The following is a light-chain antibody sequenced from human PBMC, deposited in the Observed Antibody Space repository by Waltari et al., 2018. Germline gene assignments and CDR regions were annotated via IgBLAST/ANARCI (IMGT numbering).Light chain of an antibody. Sequence: DIQMTQSPSSVSASVGDKVTITCRASRYISSRLAWFQQKPGTAPKLLVYGASNLQSGLPSRFSGSGSGTDFTLTINSLQPEDFATYYCQEATGFPPFTFGPGTKVDI. CDR2: GAS. J-gene: IGKJ3*01. V-gene: IGKV1D-12*01. CDR1: RYISSR. CDR3: QEATGFPPFT.